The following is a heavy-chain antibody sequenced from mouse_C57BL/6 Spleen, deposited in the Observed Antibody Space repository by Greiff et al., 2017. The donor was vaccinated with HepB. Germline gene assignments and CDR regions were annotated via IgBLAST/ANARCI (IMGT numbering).Heavy chain of an antibody. Sequence: EVKLQQSGPELVKPGASVKISCKASGYTFTDYYMNWVKQSHGKSLEWIGDINPNNGGTSYNQKFKGKATLTVDKSSSTAYMELRSLTSEDSAVYYCASAYYSNYLFAYWGQGTLVTVSA. J-gene: IGHJ3*01. CDR1: GYTFTDYY. D-gene: IGHD2-5*01. V-gene: IGHV1-26*01. CDR2: INPNNGGT. CDR3: ASAYYSNYLFAY.